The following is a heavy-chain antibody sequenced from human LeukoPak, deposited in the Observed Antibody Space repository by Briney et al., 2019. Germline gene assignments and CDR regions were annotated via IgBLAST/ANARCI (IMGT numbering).Heavy chain of an antibody. V-gene: IGHV3-7*01. CDR3: ARDRLLVGASMYFDL. CDR1: GFTFSSYW. CDR2: IRQDGGDT. J-gene: IGHJ2*01. D-gene: IGHD1-26*01. Sequence: GGSLRLSCAASGFTFSSYWMSWVRQAPGKGLEWVANIRQDGGDTYSVDSVKGRFTISRDNARNSLYLQMNSLRAEDTAVYYCARDRLLVGASMYFDLWGRGTLVTVSS.